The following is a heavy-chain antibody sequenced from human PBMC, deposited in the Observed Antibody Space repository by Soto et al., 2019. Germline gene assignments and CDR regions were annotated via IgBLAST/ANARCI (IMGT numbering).Heavy chain of an antibody. CDR2: ISYDGSNK. Sequence: PGGSLRLSCAASGFTFSSYAMHWVRQAPGKGLEWVAVISYDGSNKYYADSVKGRFTISRDNSKNTLYLQMNSLRAEDTAVYYCARVFVVGSDRGAFDIWGQGTMVTVSS. J-gene: IGHJ3*02. D-gene: IGHD2-15*01. V-gene: IGHV3-30-3*01. CDR1: GFTFSSYA. CDR3: ARVFVVGSDRGAFDI.